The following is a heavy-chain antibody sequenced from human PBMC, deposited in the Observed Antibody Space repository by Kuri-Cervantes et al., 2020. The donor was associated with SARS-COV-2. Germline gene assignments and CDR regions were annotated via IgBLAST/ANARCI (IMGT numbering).Heavy chain of an antibody. Sequence: SQTLSLTCAISVDRVSINSAGWNWIRQSPSRGLEWLGRTYYRSKWYHDYAVSVKSRIIINPDTSKNQFPLQLSSVTPEDTAVYYCASVTTGTLDYWGQGTLVTVSS. CDR2: TYYRSKWYH. V-gene: IGHV6-1*01. CDR3: ASVTTGTLDY. D-gene: IGHD1-1*01. CDR1: VDRVSINSAG. J-gene: IGHJ4*02.